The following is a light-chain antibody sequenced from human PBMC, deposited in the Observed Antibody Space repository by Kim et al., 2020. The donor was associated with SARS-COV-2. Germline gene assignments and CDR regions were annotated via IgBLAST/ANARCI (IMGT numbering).Light chain of an antibody. V-gene: IGKV1-17*03. CDR2: AAS. CDR3: LNRNSDPLT. Sequence: GSVGDRVTITCLGRQGINNYFACFQQKPEKVPKRLSYAASTLESGVPSRFSGSVSGTEFTLTLSGLQPEDFATYFSLNRNSDPLTFGGRAKVDI. CDR1: QGINNY. J-gene: IGKJ4*01.